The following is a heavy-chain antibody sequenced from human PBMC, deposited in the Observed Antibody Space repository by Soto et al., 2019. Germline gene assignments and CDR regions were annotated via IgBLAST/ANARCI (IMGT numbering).Heavy chain of an antibody. CDR3: AVYYYDSRVPVSRTDY. V-gene: IGHV3-30*03. Sequence: QVQLVESGGGVVQPGRSLRLSCAASGFTFSTYGMHWVRQAPGKGLEWVALISYDGSKKYYADSVKGRFTISRANSKNTLYLHMNRLRAEDTAVYYCAVYYYDSRVPVSRTDYWGQGTLVTVSS. J-gene: IGHJ4*02. D-gene: IGHD3-22*01. CDR1: GFTFSTYG. CDR2: ISYDGSKK.